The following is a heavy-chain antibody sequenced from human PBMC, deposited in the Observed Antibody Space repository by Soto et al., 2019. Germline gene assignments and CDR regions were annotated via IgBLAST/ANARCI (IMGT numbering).Heavy chain of an antibody. CDR2: INVYNGNT. Sequence: ASVKVSCKASGYTFTNYGISWVRQAPGQGLEWMGWINVYNGNTKYAQKFQGRVTMTTDTSTSTAYMELSSLRSEDTAVYYCARVSGYYLPDYWGQGTLVTVSS. J-gene: IGHJ4*02. CDR3: ARVSGYYLPDY. CDR1: GYTFTNYG. V-gene: IGHV1-18*01. D-gene: IGHD5-12*01.